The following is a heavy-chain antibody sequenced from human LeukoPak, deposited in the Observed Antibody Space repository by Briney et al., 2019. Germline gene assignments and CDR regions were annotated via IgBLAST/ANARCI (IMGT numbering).Heavy chain of an antibody. D-gene: IGHD3-10*01. J-gene: IGHJ6*02. Sequence: SETLSLTCTVSGGSISSYYWSWIRQPPGKGLEWIGYIYYSGSTNYNPSLKSRVTISVDTSKNQFSLKLSSVTAADTAVYYCARSGAPYYYYGIDVWGQGTTVTVSS. CDR1: GGSISSYY. CDR2: IYYSGST. CDR3: ARSGAPYYYYGIDV. V-gene: IGHV4-59*08.